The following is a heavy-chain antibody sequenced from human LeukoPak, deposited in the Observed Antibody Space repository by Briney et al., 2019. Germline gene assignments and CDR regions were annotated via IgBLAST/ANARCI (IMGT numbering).Heavy chain of an antibody. CDR2: INPKSGGT. CDR1: GYTFTGYY. Sequence: ASVKVSCKASGYTFTGYYMHWVRQAPGQGLEWMGWINPKSGGTNYAQKFQGRVTMTRDTSISTAYMELSGLRSDDTTVYYCARHYSSGWYSDWGQGTLVTVSS. V-gene: IGHV1-2*02. CDR3: ARHYSSGWYSD. J-gene: IGHJ4*02. D-gene: IGHD6-19*01.